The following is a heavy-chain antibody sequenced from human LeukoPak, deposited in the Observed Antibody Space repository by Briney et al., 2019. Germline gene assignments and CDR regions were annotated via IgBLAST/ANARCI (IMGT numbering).Heavy chain of an antibody. Sequence: GESLKISCKGSGYTFTNYWIGWVRQMPGKGLEWMRTIYPGDSDTRYSPSFQGQVTISADKSISTAYLQWSSLKASDTAMYYCARHSDFWSGYYMDYWGQGTLVTVSS. V-gene: IGHV5-51*01. CDR2: IYPGDSDT. CDR3: ARHSDFWSGYYMDY. CDR1: GYTFTNYW. D-gene: IGHD3-3*01. J-gene: IGHJ4*02.